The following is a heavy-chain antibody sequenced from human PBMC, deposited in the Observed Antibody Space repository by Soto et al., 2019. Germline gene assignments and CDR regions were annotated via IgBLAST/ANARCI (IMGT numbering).Heavy chain of an antibody. V-gene: IGHV1-69*01. D-gene: IGHD6-19*01. CDR3: ATSSSGGYLKCRHYYGMDV. Sequence: QVQLVQSGAEVKKPGSSVKVSCTASGVTFSSYAISWVRQAPGQGLEWMGGIIPIFGTANYAQKFQGRVTITEDESTSPAYKELSSMRSEDTAVYYCATSSSGGYLKCRHYYGMDVWGQGTTVTVSS. J-gene: IGHJ6*02. CDR1: GVTFSSYA. CDR2: IIPIFGTA.